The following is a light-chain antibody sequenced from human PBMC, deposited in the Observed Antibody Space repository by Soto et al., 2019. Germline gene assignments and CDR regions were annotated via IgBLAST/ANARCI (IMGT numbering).Light chain of an antibody. CDR3: QQYNSYWT. CDR1: QSISSW. J-gene: IGKJ1*01. V-gene: IGKV1-5*03. Sequence: DIQMTQSPSTLSASVGDRVTITCRASQSISSWLAWYQQKPGKAPKLLIYKASSLESGVPSSLSGSGSGTEFTLTTSSLQPDDFATYYCQQYNSYWTFGHGTKVDIK. CDR2: KAS.